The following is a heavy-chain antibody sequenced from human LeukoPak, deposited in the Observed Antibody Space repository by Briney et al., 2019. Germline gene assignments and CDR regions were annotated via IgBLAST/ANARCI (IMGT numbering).Heavy chain of an antibody. J-gene: IGHJ5*02. CDR2: IKQDGSEK. CDR3: ARVDNWNYFIWFDP. CDR1: GFTFSSYW. Sequence: GGSLRLSCAASGFTFSSYWMSWVRQAPGKGLEWVANIKQDGSEKYYVDSVKGRFTISRDNAKNSLYPQMNSLRAEDTAVYYCARVDNWNYFIWFDPWGQGTLVTVSS. D-gene: IGHD1-7*01. V-gene: IGHV3-7*01.